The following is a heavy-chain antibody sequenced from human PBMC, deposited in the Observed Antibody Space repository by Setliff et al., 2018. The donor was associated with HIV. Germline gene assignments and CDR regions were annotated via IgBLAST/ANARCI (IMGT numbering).Heavy chain of an antibody. CDR2: IFHSGNT. D-gene: IGHD6-19*01. V-gene: IGHV4-39*01. CDR3: ARRRGQKATGWYYFDF. CDR1: GDSMSSDNYF. J-gene: IGHJ4*02. Sequence: PSETLSLTCTVSGDSMSSDNYFWVWVRQPPGKGLEWMGNIFHSGNTYYSPSLKSRVTMSLDTSMNQFSLKLTSVTAGDSALYYCARRRGQKATGWYYFDFWGQGALVTVSS.